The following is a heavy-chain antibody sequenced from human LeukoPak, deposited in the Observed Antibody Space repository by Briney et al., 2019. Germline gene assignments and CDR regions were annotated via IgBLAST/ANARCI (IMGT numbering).Heavy chain of an antibody. J-gene: IGHJ4*02. CDR1: GGSISSSSYY. D-gene: IGHD4-11*01. CDR2: IYYSGST. CDR3: ARAGGTVTYFDY. V-gene: IGHV4-39*07. Sequence: SETLSLTCTVSGGSISSSSYYWGWIRQPPGKGLEWIGSIYYSGSTYYNPSLKSRVTISVDTSKNQFSLKLSSVTAADTAVYYCARAGGTVTYFDYWGQGTLVTVSS.